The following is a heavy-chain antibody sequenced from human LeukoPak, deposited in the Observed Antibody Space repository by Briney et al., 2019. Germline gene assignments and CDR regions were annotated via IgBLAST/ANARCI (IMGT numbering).Heavy chain of an antibody. CDR2: IYYSGSP. D-gene: IGHD3-10*01. V-gene: IGHV4-30-4*01. Sequence: SQTLSLTCTVSGGSISSDDYYWSWIRQPPGKGLEWIGYIYYSGSPYYSPSLKSRITISVDTSKNQFSLKLSSVTAADTAVYYCAGLGVARVRYYGMDVWGKGTTVTVSS. CDR1: GGSISSDDYY. J-gene: IGHJ6*04. CDR3: AGLGVARVRYYGMDV.